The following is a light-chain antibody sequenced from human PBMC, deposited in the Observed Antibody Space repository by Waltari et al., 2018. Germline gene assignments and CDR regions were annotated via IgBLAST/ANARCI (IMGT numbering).Light chain of an antibody. CDR1: QGISSY. CDR2: SAS. J-gene: IGKJ4*01. CDR3: QRTYNAPLT. V-gene: IGKV1-27*01. Sequence: DIQLTQSPSSLSASVGARVTITCRVSQGISSYLNWDRQNPANVPNLLFYSASNLQSGVPSRFCGSGSEKDFTLTISSRQPEDVATYYGQRTYNAPLTFGGGTKVEI.